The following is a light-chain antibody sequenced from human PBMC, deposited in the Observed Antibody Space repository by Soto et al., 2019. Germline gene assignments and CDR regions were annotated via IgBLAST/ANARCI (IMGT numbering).Light chain of an antibody. CDR2: DAS. Sequence: EIVLTQSPATLSLSPGERATLPCRASQSVSSYLAWYQQKPGQAPRLLIYDASNRATGIPARFSGSGSGTDFTLTISSLEPEDFAVYYCQQRSNWPTFGGGTKV. CDR3: QQRSNWPT. J-gene: IGKJ4*01. V-gene: IGKV3-11*01. CDR1: QSVSSY.